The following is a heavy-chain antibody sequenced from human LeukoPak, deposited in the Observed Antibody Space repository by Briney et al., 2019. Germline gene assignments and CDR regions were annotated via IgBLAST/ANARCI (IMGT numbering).Heavy chain of an antibody. CDR2: ISAYNGNT. J-gene: IGHJ4*02. Sequence: ASVKVSCKASGYTFTSYGISWVRQAPGQGLEWMGWISAYNGNTKYAQRLQGRVTMTTDTSTSTAYVELRSLRSDDTAVYYCARDLLQYFDWLTMAGYWGQGTLVSVSS. CDR3: ARDLLQYFDWLTMAGY. CDR1: GYTFTSYG. D-gene: IGHD3-9*01. V-gene: IGHV1-18*01.